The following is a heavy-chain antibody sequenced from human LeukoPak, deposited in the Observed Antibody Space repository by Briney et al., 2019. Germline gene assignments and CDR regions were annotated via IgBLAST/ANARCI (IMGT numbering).Heavy chain of an antibody. CDR1: GYTFTSYD. D-gene: IGHD1-7*01. J-gene: IGHJ4*02. CDR3: ARVWVIGGTARAEKYFDS. CDR2: MNPNSGNT. Sequence: ASVKVSCKASGYTFTSYDINWVRQATGQGLEWMGWMNPNSGNTGYAQKFQGRVTMTRNTSISTAYMELSSLRSEDTAVYYCARVWVIGGTARAEKYFDSWGQGTLATVSS. V-gene: IGHV1-8*01.